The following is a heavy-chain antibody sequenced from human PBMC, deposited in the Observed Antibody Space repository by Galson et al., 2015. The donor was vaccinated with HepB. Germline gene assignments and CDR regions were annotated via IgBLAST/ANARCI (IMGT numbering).Heavy chain of an antibody. J-gene: IGHJ4*02. CDR1: GGTFSSYA. CDR3: ARDGEVVVVPAAMGGYFDY. CDR2: IIPIFGTA. Sequence: SVKVSCKASGGTFSSYAISWVRQAPGQGLEWMGGIIPIFGTANYAQKFQGRVTITADESTSTAYMELSSLRSEDTAVYYCARDGEVVVVPAAMGGYFDYWGQGTLVTVSS. V-gene: IGHV1-69*13. D-gene: IGHD2-2*01.